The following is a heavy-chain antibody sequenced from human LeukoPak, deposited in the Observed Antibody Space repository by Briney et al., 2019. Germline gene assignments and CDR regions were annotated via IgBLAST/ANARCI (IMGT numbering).Heavy chain of an antibody. CDR2: ISGSGGST. V-gene: IGHV3-23*01. CDR3: AREGAIVATIGVFDY. D-gene: IGHD5-12*01. J-gene: IGHJ4*02. Sequence: GGSLRLSCAASGFTFSTYAMSWVRQAAGRGLEGVSAISGSGGSTYFADSVKGRFTIARDNAKNSLYLQMTRLRAEDTAVYYCAREGAIVATIGVFDYRGQATLVTVHS. CDR1: GFTFSTYA.